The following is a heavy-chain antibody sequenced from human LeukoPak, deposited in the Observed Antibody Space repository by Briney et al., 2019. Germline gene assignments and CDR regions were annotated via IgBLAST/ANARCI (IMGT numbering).Heavy chain of an antibody. CDR2: ISGSGSII. CDR1: GFSSSRYI. Sequence: GGSLRLSCEGSGFSSSRYIMTWVRQAPGKGLEWVSLISGSGSIIYYADSVEGRFTISRDNAKNSLYLQMNSLRAEDTAVYYCAELGITMIGGVWGKGTTVTISS. D-gene: IGHD3-10*02. J-gene: IGHJ6*04. CDR3: AELGITMIGGV. V-gene: IGHV3-48*01.